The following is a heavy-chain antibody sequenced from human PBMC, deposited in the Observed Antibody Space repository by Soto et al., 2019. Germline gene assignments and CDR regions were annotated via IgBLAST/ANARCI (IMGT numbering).Heavy chain of an antibody. D-gene: IGHD2-21*02. CDR3: ARGDLYFDY. CDR2: INRDGSTT. CDR1: GFTFSRDW. J-gene: IGHJ4*02. Sequence: EVQLVESGGDLVQPGGSLRLSCAASGFTFSRDWMHWVRQAPGKGLVWVSRINRDGSTTNYADSVKGRFTISRDNAKNTVYLQMNSLTAEDTAVYYCARGDLYFDYWGQGTLVTVSS. V-gene: IGHV3-74*01.